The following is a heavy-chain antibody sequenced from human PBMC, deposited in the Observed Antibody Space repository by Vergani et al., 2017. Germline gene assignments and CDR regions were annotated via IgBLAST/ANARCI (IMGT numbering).Heavy chain of an antibody. V-gene: IGHV3-21*02. CDR2: IRGSSSYV. Sequence: EVQLVESGGGLVKPGGSLRLSCAASGFSFSSYSMNWVRQAPGKGLEWVASIRGSSSYVFYRDSVEGRFTITRDNAKKSVYLQMNSLRAEDTAMYFCARGLWYCTHIMCSPPSYWGQGTQVTVSS. CDR3: ARGLWYCTHIMCSPPSY. CDR1: GFSFSSYS. D-gene: IGHD2-8*01. J-gene: IGHJ4*02.